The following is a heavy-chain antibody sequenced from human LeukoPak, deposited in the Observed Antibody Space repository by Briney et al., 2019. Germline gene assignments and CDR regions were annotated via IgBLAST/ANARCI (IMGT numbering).Heavy chain of an antibody. D-gene: IGHD3-3*01. CDR2: IYYRGST. CDR1: GGSISSSSYY. CDR3: ARDRGKTTIFGVVINLPQIFDY. J-gene: IGHJ4*02. Sequence: PSETLSLTCTVSGGSISSSSYYWGWIRQPPGKGLEWIGSIYYRGSTYYNPSLKSRVTISVDTSKNQFSLKLSSVTAADTAVYYCARDRGKTTIFGVVINLPQIFDYWGQGTLVTVSS. V-gene: IGHV4-39*07.